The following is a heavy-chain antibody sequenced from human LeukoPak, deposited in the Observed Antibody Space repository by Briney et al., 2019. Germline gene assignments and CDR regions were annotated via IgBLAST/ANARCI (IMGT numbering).Heavy chain of an antibody. CDR2: ICGSGGST. J-gene: IGHJ6*04. CDR1: GFTFSSYA. V-gene: IGHV3-23*01. CDR3: ARDRDPIVVVPAAIRGHV. Sequence: PGGSLRLSCAASGFTFSSYAMSWVRQAPGKGLEWVSAICGSGGSTYYADSVKGRFTISSDNSKNTQYLLNNLRRAEEAAVYYCARDRDPIVVVPAAIRGHVWGKGTTLTLPS. D-gene: IGHD2-2*02.